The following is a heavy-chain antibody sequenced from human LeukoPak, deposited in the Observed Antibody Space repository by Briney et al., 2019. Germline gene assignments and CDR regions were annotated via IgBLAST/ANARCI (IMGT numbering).Heavy chain of an antibody. V-gene: IGHV3-23*01. CDR3: ARLRLTYYDFWSGLDP. CDR1: GFTFSSYA. Sequence: GGSLRLSCAASGFTFSSYAMSWVRQAPGKGLEWVSAISGGSTYYADSVKGRFTISRDNSKNTLYLQMNSLSAEDTAVYYCARLRLTYYDFWSGLDPWGQRTLVTVSS. CDR2: ISGGST. J-gene: IGHJ5*02. D-gene: IGHD3-3*01.